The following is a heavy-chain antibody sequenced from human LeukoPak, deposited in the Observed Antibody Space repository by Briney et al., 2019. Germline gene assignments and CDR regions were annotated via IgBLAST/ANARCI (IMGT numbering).Heavy chain of an antibody. CDR3: AREFGLITSH. CDR2: ISGSTTYI. CDR1: GFTFSDYY. Sequence: GGSLRLSCAASGFTFSDYYMSWIRQTPGKGLEWVSYISGSTTYIKYAGSVKGRFTISRDNAKNSLYLQMNSLRAEDTAVYYCAREFGLITSHWGQGTLVTVSS. D-gene: IGHD3/OR15-3a*01. J-gene: IGHJ1*01. V-gene: IGHV3-11*05.